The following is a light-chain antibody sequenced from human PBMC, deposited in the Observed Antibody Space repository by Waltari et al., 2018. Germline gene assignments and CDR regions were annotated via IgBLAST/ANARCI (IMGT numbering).Light chain of an antibody. J-gene: IGLJ3*02. V-gene: IGLV2-8*01. CDR3: CSYVGSNNDV. CDR2: EVT. Sequence: SALTQPPSASGSPGQSVTISCTGTSSDIGGYNYVSWYQQHPGKVPKLMIYEVTKRPSGVPDRFSGSKSGNTASLTVSGLQAEDEADYYCCSYVGSNNDVFGGGTKLTVL. CDR1: SSDIGGYNY.